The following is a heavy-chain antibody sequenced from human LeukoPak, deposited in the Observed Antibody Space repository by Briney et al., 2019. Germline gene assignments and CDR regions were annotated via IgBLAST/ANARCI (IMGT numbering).Heavy chain of an antibody. CDR3: ATGAAGTGFDY. CDR2: INPNRGGT. CDR1: GYTFTGYY. J-gene: IGHJ4*02. Sequence: ASVKVSCKASGYTFTGYYMHWVRQAPGQRLEWMGRINPNRGGTNYAQKFQGRVTLTRDTSTSTAYMELSRLRSDDTAVYYFATGAAGTGFDYWGQGTLVTVSS. V-gene: IGHV1-2*06. D-gene: IGHD6-13*01.